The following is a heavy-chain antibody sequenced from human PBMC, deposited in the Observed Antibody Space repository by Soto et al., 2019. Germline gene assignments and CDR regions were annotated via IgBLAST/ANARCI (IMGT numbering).Heavy chain of an antibody. CDR3: ASSYYDFWSGILDI. D-gene: IGHD3-3*01. CDR2: ISGSGGST. V-gene: IGHV3-23*01. Sequence: EVQLLESGGGLVQHGGSLRLSCAASGFTFSSYAMSWVRQAPGKGLEWVSAISGSGGSTYYADSVKGRFTISRDNSKNTLYLQMNSLRAEDTAVYCCASSYYDFWSGILDIWGQGTMVTVSS. J-gene: IGHJ3*02. CDR1: GFTFSSYA.